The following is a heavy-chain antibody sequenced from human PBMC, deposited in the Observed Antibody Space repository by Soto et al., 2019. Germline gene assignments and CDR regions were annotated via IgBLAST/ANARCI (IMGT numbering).Heavy chain of an antibody. CDR1: GYTFSDYF. CDR3: ARIKWGLDYYRGMGV. CDR2: INPKTAAT. Sequence: QVQLVQSGAEVRKSGASVKVSCKASGYTFSDYFIQWLRQAPGQGLEWVAWINPKTAATNYAKKFQDRVTVTSDTSFSTAYLELTRLRPDDTALYYCARIKWGLDYYRGMGVWGQGTAVSVTS. J-gene: IGHJ6*02. V-gene: IGHV1-2*02. D-gene: IGHD1-26*01.